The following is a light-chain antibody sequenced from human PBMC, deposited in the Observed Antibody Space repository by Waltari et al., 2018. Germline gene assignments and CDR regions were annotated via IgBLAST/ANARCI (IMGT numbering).Light chain of an antibody. CDR2: TAS. Sequence: DIQMTQSPSTLSASVGDRVTISCRASQSITTWLAWYQQKPGQAPELLIYTASNLENGVPSRFSGSGFGTEFTLTISSLQPDYFATYYCQQYDSYPYTFGQGTKLEIK. J-gene: IGKJ2*01. CDR3: QQYDSYPYT. V-gene: IGKV1-5*03. CDR1: QSITTW.